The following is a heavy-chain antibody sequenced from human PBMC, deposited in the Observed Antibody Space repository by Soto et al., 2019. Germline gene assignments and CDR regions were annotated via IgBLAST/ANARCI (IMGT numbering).Heavy chain of an antibody. CDR1: GFTFSTYT. D-gene: IGHD1-26*01. CDR3: AREDGVVGSSSAFDH. V-gene: IGHV3-21*01. CDR2: INGRSNYV. J-gene: IGHJ4*02. Sequence: EVQVVESGGGLVKPGGSLRLSCVFSGFTFSTYTMNWVRQAPGKGQEWVSSINGRSNYVYYADSVKGRFTISRDNAKNSLYLQMNRLRAEDTAIYYCAREDGVVGSSSAFDHWGLGTLVTVSS.